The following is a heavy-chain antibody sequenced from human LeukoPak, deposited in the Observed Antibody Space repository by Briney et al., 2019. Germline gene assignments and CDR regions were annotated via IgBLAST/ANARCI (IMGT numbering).Heavy chain of an antibody. CDR1: GGSFSGYY. D-gene: IGHD3-22*01. CDR2: INHSGST. V-gene: IGHV4-34*01. CDR3: ARLRGITMIVVRDWYFDL. J-gene: IGHJ2*01. Sequence: SETLSLTCAVYGGSFSGYYWSWIRQPPGKGLEWIGEINHSGSTNYNPSLKSRVTISVDTSKNQLSLKLSSVTAADTAVYYCARLRGITMIVVRDWYFDLWGRGTLVTVSS.